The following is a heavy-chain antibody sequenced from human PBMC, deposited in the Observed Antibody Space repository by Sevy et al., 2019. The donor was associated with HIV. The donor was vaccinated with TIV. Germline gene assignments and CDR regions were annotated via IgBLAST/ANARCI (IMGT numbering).Heavy chain of an antibody. CDR3: ASVVPAAMRYYYGMDV. CDR2: IIPIFGTA. CDR1: GGTFSSYA. D-gene: IGHD2-2*01. J-gene: IGHJ6*02. Sequence: ASVKVSCKASGGTFSSYAISWVRQAPGQGLEWMGVIIPIFGTANYAQKFQGRVTITADESTSTAYMELSSLRSEDTAVYYCASVVPAAMRYYYGMDVWGQGTTVTVSS. V-gene: IGHV1-69*13.